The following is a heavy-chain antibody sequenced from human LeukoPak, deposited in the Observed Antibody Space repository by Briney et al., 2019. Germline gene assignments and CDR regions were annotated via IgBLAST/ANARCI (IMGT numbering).Heavy chain of an antibody. Sequence: SETLSLTCTVSGGSISSSSYYWGWIRQPPGKGPEWIGSIYYSGSTYYNPSLKSRVTISVDTSKNQFSLKLSSVTAADTAVYYCARGPRYHYYDSSGYYYYWGQGTLVTVSS. CDR2: IYYSGST. V-gene: IGHV4-39*01. D-gene: IGHD3-22*01. J-gene: IGHJ4*02. CDR3: ARGPRYHYYDSSGYYYY. CDR1: GGSISSSSYY.